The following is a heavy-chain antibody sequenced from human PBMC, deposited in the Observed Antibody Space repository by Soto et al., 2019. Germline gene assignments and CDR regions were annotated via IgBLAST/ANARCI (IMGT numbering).Heavy chain of an antibody. CDR3: ANAAEHGTGWY. J-gene: IGHJ4*02. CDR2: ISGSWDIT. CDR1: GLTFSSYA. Sequence: EVQLLESGGGLVQPGGSLRLSCAASGLTFSSYAMSWVRQAPGKGLEWISAISGSWDITFYADSVKGRFTISRDNSKNTLYLQMNSLGAEDTAVYYCANAAEHGTGWYWGQGTLVTVSS. V-gene: IGHV3-23*01. D-gene: IGHD2-15*01.